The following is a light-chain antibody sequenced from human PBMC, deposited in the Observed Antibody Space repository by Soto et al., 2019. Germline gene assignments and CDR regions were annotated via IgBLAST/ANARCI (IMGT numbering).Light chain of an antibody. J-gene: IGKJ4*01. V-gene: IGKV1-39*01. Sequence: DIHMTQSPSSLSASVGDRYTITCRESQSISRYLNCYQQKPGKSPKLLMYAASSLQNGGPSRFSGSGSGTDFTLSIRSLQPEDFATYDCQQSCSDPLTFGGGTKFESK. CDR3: QQSCSDPLT. CDR1: QSISRY. CDR2: AAS.